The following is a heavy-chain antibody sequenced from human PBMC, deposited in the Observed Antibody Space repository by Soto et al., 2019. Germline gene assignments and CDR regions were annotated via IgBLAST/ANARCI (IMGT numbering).Heavy chain of an antibody. CDR3: ARDDNDYGDYYPPVWYYGMDV. CDR2: INPSGGST. V-gene: IGHV1-46*01. Sequence: ASVKVSCKASGYTFTSYYMHWVRQAPGQGLEWMGIINPSGGSTSYAQKFQGRVTMTRDTSTSTVYMELSSLRSEDTAVYYCARDDNDYGDYYPPVWYYGMDVWGQGTTVTVSS. D-gene: IGHD4-17*01. CDR1: GYTFTSYY. J-gene: IGHJ6*02.